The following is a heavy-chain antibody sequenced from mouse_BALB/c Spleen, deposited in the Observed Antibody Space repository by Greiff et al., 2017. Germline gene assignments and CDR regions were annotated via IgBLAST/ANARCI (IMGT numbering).Heavy chain of an antibody. CDR3: AKSYYRYDGWYFDV. J-gene: IGHJ1*01. V-gene: IGHV5-6-3*01. CDR1: GFTFSSYG. CDR2: INSNGGST. D-gene: IGHD2-14*01. Sequence: EVHLVESGGGLVQPGGSLKLSCAASGFTFSSYGMSWVRQTPDKRLELVATINSNGGSTYYPDSVKGRFTISRDNAKNTLYLQMSSLKSEDTAMYYCAKSYYRYDGWYFDVWGAGTTVTVSS.